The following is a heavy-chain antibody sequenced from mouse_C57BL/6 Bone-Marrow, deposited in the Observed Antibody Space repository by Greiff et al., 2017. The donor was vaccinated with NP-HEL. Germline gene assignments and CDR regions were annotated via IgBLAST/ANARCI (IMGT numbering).Heavy chain of an antibody. CDR3: ARDYGSLFDY. V-gene: IGHV5-17*01. Sequence: EVKLVESGGGLVKPGGSLKLSCAASGFTFSDYGMHWVRQAPEKGLEWVAYISSGSSTIYYADTVKGRFTISRDNAKNTLFLQMTSLRSEDTAMYYCARDYGSLFDYWGQGTTPTVSS. CDR1: GFTFSDYG. D-gene: IGHD1-1*01. CDR2: ISSGSSTI. J-gene: IGHJ2*01.